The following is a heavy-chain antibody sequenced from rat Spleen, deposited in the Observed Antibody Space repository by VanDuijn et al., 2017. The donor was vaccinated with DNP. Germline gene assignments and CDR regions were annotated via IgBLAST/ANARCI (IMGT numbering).Heavy chain of an antibody. CDR1: GFTFSNYY. V-gene: IGHV5-25*01. Sequence: EVQLVESGGDLVQPGRSLKVSCAASGFTFSNYYMAWVRQAPTKGLEWVASISYDGRSTYYRDSVKGRFTISRDNAKSTLYLQMDSLRSEDTATYYCARHGRITTVATYWFFDFWGPGTMVTVSS. CDR3: ARHGRITTVATYWFFDF. J-gene: IGHJ1*01. D-gene: IGHD1-3*01. CDR2: ISYDGRST.